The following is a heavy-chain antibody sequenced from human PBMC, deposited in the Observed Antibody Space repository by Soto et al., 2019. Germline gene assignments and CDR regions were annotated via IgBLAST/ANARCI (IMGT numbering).Heavy chain of an antibody. V-gene: IGHV4-31*03. Sequence: QVQLQESGPGLVKPSQTLSLTCTVSGGSISSGGYYWSWIRQHPGKGLEWIGYIYYSGSTYYNPSPKSRVTISVDTSKNQFSLKLSSVTAADTAVYYCARGWKPVENWFDPWGQGTLVTVSS. CDR3: ARGWKPVENWFDP. J-gene: IGHJ5*02. D-gene: IGHD1-1*01. CDR1: GGSISSGGYY. CDR2: IYYSGST.